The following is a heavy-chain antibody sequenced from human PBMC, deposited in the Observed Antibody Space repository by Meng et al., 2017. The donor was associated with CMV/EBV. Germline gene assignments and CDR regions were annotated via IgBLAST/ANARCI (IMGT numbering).Heavy chain of an antibody. Sequence: KASGGTFSSYTISWVRQAPGQGLEWMGRIIPILGIANYAQKFQGRVTITADKSTSTAYIELSSLRSEDTAVYYCARGGSRGGTSNFDYWGQGTLVTVSS. CDR2: IIPILGIA. J-gene: IGHJ4*02. D-gene: IGHD1-1*01. V-gene: IGHV1-69*02. CDR3: ARGGSRGGTSNFDY. CDR1: GGTFSSYT.